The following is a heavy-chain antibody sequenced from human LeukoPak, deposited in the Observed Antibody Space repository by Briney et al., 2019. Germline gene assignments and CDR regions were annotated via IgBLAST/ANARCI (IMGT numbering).Heavy chain of an antibody. CDR3: AGDSGSYFYYYYYYYMDV. CDR1: GGTFSSYA. Sequence: STVKVSCKASGGTFSSYAISWVRQAPGQGLEWMGGIIPIFGTANYAQKFQGRVTITADESTSTAYMELSSLRSEDTAVYYCAGDSGSYFYYYYYYYMDVWGKGTTVTVSS. J-gene: IGHJ6*03. V-gene: IGHV1-69*13. CDR2: IIPIFGTA. D-gene: IGHD1-26*01.